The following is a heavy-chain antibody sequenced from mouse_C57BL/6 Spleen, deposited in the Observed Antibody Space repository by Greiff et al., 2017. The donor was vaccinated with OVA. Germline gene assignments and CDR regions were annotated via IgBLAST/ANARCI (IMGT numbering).Heavy chain of an antibody. D-gene: IGHD2-10*01. V-gene: IGHV1-50*01. CDR3: SLSYYGNSTGVDY. Sequence: QVQLQQPGAELVKPGASVKLSCTASGYTFTSYWMQWVKQRPGQGLEWIGEIDPSDSYTNYNQKFKGKATLTVDTSSSTAYMQLSSLTSEDSAVYYWSLSYYGNSTGVDYWGQGTTVTVSS. J-gene: IGHJ4*01. CDR2: IDPSDSYT. CDR1: GYTFTSYW.